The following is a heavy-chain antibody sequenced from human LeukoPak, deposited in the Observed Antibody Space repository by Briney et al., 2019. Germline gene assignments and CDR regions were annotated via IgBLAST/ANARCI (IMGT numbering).Heavy chain of an antibody. Sequence: ASVKVSCKASGYTFTGYYMHWVRQAPGQGLEWMGWINPNSGGTNYAQKFQGRVTMTRDTSISTAYVELSRLRSDDTAVYYCARGRGREYDFWSGGYYFDYWGQGTLVTVSS. CDR3: ARGRGREYDFWSGGYYFDY. J-gene: IGHJ4*02. CDR2: INPNSGGT. V-gene: IGHV1-2*02. D-gene: IGHD3-3*01. CDR1: GYTFTGYY.